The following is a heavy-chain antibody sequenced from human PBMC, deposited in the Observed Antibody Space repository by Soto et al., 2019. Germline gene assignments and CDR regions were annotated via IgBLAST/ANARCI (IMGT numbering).Heavy chain of an antibody. CDR3: ARDVAARLDY. Sequence: GGSLRLSCAASGFTFXSYWMSWVRQAPGKGLEWVANIKQDGSEKYYVDSVKGRFTISRDNAKNSLYLQMNSLRAEDTAVYYCARDVAARLDYWGQGTLVTVSS. CDR2: IKQDGSEK. J-gene: IGHJ4*02. V-gene: IGHV3-7*05. CDR1: GFTFXSYW. D-gene: IGHD6-6*01.